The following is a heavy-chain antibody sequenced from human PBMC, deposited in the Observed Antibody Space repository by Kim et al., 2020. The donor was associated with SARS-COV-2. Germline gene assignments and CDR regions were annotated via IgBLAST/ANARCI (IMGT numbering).Heavy chain of an antibody. Sequence: SETLSLTCTVSGGSISSYYWSWIRQPPGKGLEWIGYNYYSGSTNYNPSLKSRVTISVDTSKNQFSLKLSSVTAADTAVYYCARHLGYYGDSYFQHWGQGTLLTVSS. CDR1: GGSISSYY. CDR3: ARHLGYYGDSYFQH. D-gene: IGHD4-17*01. V-gene: IGHV4-59*08. J-gene: IGHJ1*01. CDR2: NYYSGST.